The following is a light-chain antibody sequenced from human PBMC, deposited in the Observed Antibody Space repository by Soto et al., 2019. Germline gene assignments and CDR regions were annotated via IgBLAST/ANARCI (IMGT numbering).Light chain of an antibody. CDR3: QHMRT. Sequence: IQLTQSPSSLSASVGAIVTITCRASQGISSYLAWYQQKPGKAPKFLIYDASTLESGVPSRFSGSGFGTEFSLTISSLQPDDFGSYYCQHMRTFGQGTKVDI. CDR1: QGISSY. J-gene: IGKJ1*01. V-gene: IGKV1-9*01. CDR2: DAS.